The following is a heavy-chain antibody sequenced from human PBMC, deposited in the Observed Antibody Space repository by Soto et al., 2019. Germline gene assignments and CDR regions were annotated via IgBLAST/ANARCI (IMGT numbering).Heavy chain of an antibody. D-gene: IGHD3-22*01. CDR1: GGSFSAYY. J-gene: IGHJ6*02. CDR2: IDHSGST. V-gene: IGHV4-34*01. Sequence: PSETLSLTCAVYGGSFSAYYWSWIRQPPGKGLEWIGEIDHSGSTNYNPSLESRVTISVDTSKNQFSLKVSSVTAADTAVYHCARTDRAIFCGMDVWGQGTTVTVSS. CDR3: ARTDRAIFCGMDV.